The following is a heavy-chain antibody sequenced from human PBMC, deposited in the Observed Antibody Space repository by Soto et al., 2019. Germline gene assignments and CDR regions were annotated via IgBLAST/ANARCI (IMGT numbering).Heavy chain of an antibody. Sequence: SETLSLTCTVSGGSISSGDYYWSWIRQPPGKGLEWIGYIYYSGSTYYNPSLKSRITISVDTSKNQFSLKLSSVTAADTAVYYCARDQVNYGDHFNWFDPWGQGTLVTVSS. CDR3: ARDQVNYGDHFNWFDP. J-gene: IGHJ5*02. V-gene: IGHV4-30-4*01. CDR1: GGSISSGDYY. CDR2: IYYSGST. D-gene: IGHD4-17*01.